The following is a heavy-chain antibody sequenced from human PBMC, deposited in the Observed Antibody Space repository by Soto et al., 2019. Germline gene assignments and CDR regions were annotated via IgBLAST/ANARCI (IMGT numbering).Heavy chain of an antibody. Sequence: QVQLVESGGGVVQPGRSLRLSCAASGFTFSSYGMHWVRQAPGKGLDWLAVISYDGSNKYYADSVKGRFTISRDNSKNTLYLQMNSLRAEDTAVYYCAKEGNVDIVATHYFDYWGQGTLVTVSS. D-gene: IGHD5-12*01. CDR3: AKEGNVDIVATHYFDY. J-gene: IGHJ4*02. CDR2: ISYDGSNK. CDR1: GFTFSSYG. V-gene: IGHV3-30*18.